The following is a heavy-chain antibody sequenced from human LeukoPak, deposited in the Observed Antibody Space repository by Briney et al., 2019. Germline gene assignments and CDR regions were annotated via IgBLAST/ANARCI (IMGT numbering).Heavy chain of an antibody. Sequence: PSETLSLTCAVYGGSFSSYYWSWIRQPPGKGLEWIGYIYYSGSTNYNPSLKSRVTISVDRSKNQFSLRLSSVTAADTAVYYCARAGFYGSGTYFAFDIWGQGTMVTVSS. J-gene: IGHJ3*02. V-gene: IGHV4-59*12. D-gene: IGHD3-10*01. CDR3: ARAGFYGSGTYFAFDI. CDR2: IYYSGST. CDR1: GGSFSSYY.